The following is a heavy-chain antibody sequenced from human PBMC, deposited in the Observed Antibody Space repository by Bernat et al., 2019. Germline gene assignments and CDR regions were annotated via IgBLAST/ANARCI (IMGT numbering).Heavy chain of an antibody. D-gene: IGHD2-2*01. CDR1: GGSFSGYY. V-gene: IGHV4-34*01. CDR2: INHSGST. J-gene: IGHJ6*02. Sequence: QVQLQQWGAGLLKPSETLSLTCAVYGGSFSGYYWSWIRQPPGKGLEWIGEINHSGSTNYNPSLKSRVTISVDTSKNQFSLKLGSVTAADTAVYYCARGLRPLGYCSSTSCYGLGDVWGQGTTVTVS. CDR3: ARGLRPLGYCSSTSCYGLGDV.